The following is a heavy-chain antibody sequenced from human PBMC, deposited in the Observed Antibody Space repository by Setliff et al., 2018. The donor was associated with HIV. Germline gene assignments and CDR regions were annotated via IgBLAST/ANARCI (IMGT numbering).Heavy chain of an antibody. CDR3: ARGGYSGEFLDAFDI. D-gene: IGHD5-12*01. J-gene: IGHJ3*02. V-gene: IGHV1-46*01. CDR2: INCASGRT. Sequence: ASVKVSCKASGYIFSTHYIHWVRQAPGQGLEWMGIINCASGRTVYTEKIKGRLAMARDMSRTTVYIELTSLRTEDTAVYYCARGGYSGEFLDAFDIWGQGTLVTVS. CDR1: GYIFSTHY.